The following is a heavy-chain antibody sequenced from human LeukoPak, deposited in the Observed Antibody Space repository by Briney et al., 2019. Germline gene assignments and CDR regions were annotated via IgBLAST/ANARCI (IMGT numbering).Heavy chain of an antibody. CDR2: ISYDGSNK. J-gene: IGHJ4*02. D-gene: IGHD3-10*01. CDR1: GFTFSSYA. Sequence: GGSLRLSCAASGFTFSSYAMHWVRQAPGKGLEWVAVISYDGSNKNYADSVKGRFTISRDNSKNTLYLQMNSLRAEDTAVYYCASRLLWDYWGQGTLVTVSS. V-gene: IGHV3-30-3*01. CDR3: ASRLLWDY.